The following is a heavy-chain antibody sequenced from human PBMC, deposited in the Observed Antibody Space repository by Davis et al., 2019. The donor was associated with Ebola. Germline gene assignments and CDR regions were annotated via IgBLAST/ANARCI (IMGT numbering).Heavy chain of an antibody. Sequence: MPSETLSLTCAVYGGSFSGYYWSWIRQPPGKGLEWIGEIYHSGSTNYNPSLKSRVTISVDTSKNQFSLKLSSVTAADTAVYYCARVRAALYNWFDPWGQGTLVTVSS. D-gene: IGHD6-13*01. CDR2: IYHSGST. CDR1: GGSFSGYY. J-gene: IGHJ5*02. V-gene: IGHV4-34*01. CDR3: ARVRAALYNWFDP.